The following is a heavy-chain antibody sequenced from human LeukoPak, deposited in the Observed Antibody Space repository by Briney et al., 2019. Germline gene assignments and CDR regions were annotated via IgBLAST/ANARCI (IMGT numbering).Heavy chain of an antibody. CDR1: GGTFSSYA. CDR3: AREGEEDYYDSSGYPNYFDY. Sequence: ASVKVSCKASGGTFSSYAISWVRQAPGQGLEWMGGIIPIFGTANYAQKFQGRVTITTDESTSTAYMELSSLRSEETGVYYRAREGEEDYYDSSGYPNYFDYWGQGTLVTVSS. D-gene: IGHD3-22*01. V-gene: IGHV1-69*05. CDR2: IIPIFGTA. J-gene: IGHJ4*02.